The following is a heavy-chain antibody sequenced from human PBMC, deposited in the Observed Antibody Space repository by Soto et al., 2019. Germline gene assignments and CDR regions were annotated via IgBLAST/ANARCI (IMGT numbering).Heavy chain of an antibody. CDR1: GFTFSSYA. D-gene: IGHD2-2*01. V-gene: IGHV3-23*01. CDR2: ISGSGGST. CDR3: ARVGGNLVLVPAATYYYYYGMDV. Sequence: PGGSLRLSCAASGFTFSSYAMSWVRQAPGKGLEWVSAISGSGGSTYYADSVKGRFTISRDNSKNTLYLQMNSLRAEDTAVYYCARVGGNLVLVPAATYYYYYGMDVWGQGTAVTVSS. J-gene: IGHJ6*02.